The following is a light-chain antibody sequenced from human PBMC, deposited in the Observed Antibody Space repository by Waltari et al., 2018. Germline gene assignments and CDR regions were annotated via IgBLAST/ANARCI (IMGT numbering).Light chain of an antibody. J-gene: IGKJ1*01. CDR1: QSISRY. CDR3: QKYGTLPAT. Sequence: EIMLTQSPGILSLSPGERATLSCRASQSISRYLAWYQQKPGQAPRLLIYDAASRATGLPDRFSGSGSGTDFSLTISRLEPEDSAVYYCQKYGTLPATFGQGTKVEIK. V-gene: IGKV3-20*01. CDR2: DAA.